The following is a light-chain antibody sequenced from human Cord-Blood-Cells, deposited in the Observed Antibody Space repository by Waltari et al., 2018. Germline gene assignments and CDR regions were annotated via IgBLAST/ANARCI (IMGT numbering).Light chain of an antibody. Sequence: QSALTQPASVSGSPGQSITISCTGTRSDVGSYNLVPWYQQHPGKAPKLMIYEVSKRPSGVSNRFSGSKSGNTASLTISGLQAEDEADYYCCSYAGSSNWVFGGGTKLTVL. V-gene: IGLV2-23*02. CDR3: CSYAGSSNWV. J-gene: IGLJ3*02. CDR1: RSDVGSYNL. CDR2: EVS.